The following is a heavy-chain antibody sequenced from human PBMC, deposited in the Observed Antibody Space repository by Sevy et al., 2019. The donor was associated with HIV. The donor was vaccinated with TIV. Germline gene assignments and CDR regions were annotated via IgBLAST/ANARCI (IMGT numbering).Heavy chain of an antibody. Sequence: GGSLRLSCAASGFTFSNAWMSWVRQAPGKGLEWVGRIKSKTDGGTTDYAAPVKGRFTISRDDSKNTLYLQMNSLKTEDTAVHYCTTERTYYDFWSGSQNRGPFDYWGQGTLVTVSS. J-gene: IGHJ4*02. V-gene: IGHV3-15*01. D-gene: IGHD3-3*01. CDR2: IKSKTDGGTT. CDR3: TTERTYYDFWSGSQNRGPFDY. CDR1: GFTFSNAW.